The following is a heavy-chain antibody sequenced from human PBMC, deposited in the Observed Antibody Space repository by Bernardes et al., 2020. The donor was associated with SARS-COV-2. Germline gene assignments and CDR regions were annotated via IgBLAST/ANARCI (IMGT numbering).Heavy chain of an antibody. V-gene: IGHV1-18*01. Sequence: SVKVSCVASGYTLTIYVFLWVRQAPGQDLEWMGWINPYNGNTNYAQKLQGRVTLTTHTSTSTAYMELRSLGSDDTAVYYCPRDTGYYYDSSGYIGFWGQGTLVTVSS. D-gene: IGHD3-22*01. CDR3: PRDTGYYYDSSGYIGF. J-gene: IGHJ4*02. CDR2: INPYNGNT. CDR1: GYTLTIYV.